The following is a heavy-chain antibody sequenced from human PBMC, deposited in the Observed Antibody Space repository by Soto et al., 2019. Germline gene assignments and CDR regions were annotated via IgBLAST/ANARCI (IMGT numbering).Heavy chain of an antibody. CDR1: GFTFSSYS. Sequence: EVQLVESGGGLVKPGGSLRLSCAASGFTFSSYSMNWVRQAPGKGLEWVSSISCSTSYIYYADSVKDRFTISRDNAKNSLYLQMNSLRAEDTAVYYCARVVDYCDPYYYYGMDVWGQGTTVTVSS. CDR3: ARVVDYCDPYYYYGMDV. V-gene: IGHV3-21*01. D-gene: IGHD3-22*01. J-gene: IGHJ6*02. CDR2: ISCSTSYI.